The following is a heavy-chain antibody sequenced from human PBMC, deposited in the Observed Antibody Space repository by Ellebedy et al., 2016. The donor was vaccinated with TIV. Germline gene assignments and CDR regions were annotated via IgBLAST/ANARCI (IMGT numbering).Heavy chain of an antibody. CDR1: GGTSTAYG. V-gene: IGHV1-69*04. J-gene: IGHJ4*02. CDR3: ARDDGAVTTFDD. Sequence: ASVKVSCKTSGGTSTAYGISWVRQAPGEGLEWMGRIVPLVGMTHYAQKFQDKVTITADKSTGTVYMEMSGLTSDDTALFYCARDDGAVTTFDDWGQGTLVTVSS. CDR2: IVPLVGMT. D-gene: IGHD4-17*01.